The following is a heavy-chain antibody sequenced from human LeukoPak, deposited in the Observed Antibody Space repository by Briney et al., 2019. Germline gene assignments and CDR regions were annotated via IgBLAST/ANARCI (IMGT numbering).Heavy chain of an antibody. CDR1: GGSISNFY. Sequence: SETLSLTCSVSGGSISNFYWSWIRQPPGRGLEWIGYIYNSGSTNYNPSLKSRVTISIDTSKNQFSLKLSSVTAADTTIYYCARGQIASAYWGQGTLVTVSS. CDR2: IYNSGST. CDR3: ARGQIASAY. J-gene: IGHJ4*02. V-gene: IGHV4-59*01.